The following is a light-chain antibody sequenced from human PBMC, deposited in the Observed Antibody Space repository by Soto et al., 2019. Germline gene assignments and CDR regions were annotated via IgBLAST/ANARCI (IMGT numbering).Light chain of an antibody. Sequence: FVITQSPSTLSVSPGERANLSCRASQSVGTKLAWYQQKPGQAPRLLIYGASTRATGIPAKFSGSVSGTEFTLTISSLQSEDFAIYYCQQYNNWPRTFGQVTKVAI. V-gene: IGKV3-15*01. J-gene: IGKJ1*01. CDR3: QQYNNWPRT. CDR2: GAS. CDR1: QSVGTK.